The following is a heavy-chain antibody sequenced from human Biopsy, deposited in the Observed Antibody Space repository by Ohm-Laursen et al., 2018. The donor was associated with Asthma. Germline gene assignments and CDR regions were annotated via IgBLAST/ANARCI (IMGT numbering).Heavy chain of an antibody. D-gene: IGHD3-22*01. J-gene: IGHJ4*02. CDR3: ARAQDYYDSRGYYRSFDY. V-gene: IGHV4-31*03. CDR2: IYYSGST. CDR1: YGSITSGGYY. Sequence: TLSLTCTVSYGSITSGGYYWTWIRQHPGKGLEWIGFIYYSGSTYYNPSLKSRVSISKDTSKNQFSLKLSPVTAADTAVYYCARAQDYYDSRGYYRSFDYWGQGTLVTVSS.